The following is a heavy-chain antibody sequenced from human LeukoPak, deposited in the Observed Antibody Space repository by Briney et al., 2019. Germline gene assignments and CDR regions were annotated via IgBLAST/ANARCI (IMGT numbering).Heavy chain of an antibody. Sequence: PSETLSLTCTVSGGSISSYYWSWIRQPPGKGLEWIGYIYYSGSTNYNPSLKSRVTISVDTSKNQFSLKLSSVTAADTAVYYCAREVTLADGYYYGMDVWGQGTTVTVSS. CDR3: AREVTLADGYYYGMDV. J-gene: IGHJ6*02. CDR1: GGSISSYY. D-gene: IGHD2-21*02. V-gene: IGHV4-59*01. CDR2: IYYSGST.